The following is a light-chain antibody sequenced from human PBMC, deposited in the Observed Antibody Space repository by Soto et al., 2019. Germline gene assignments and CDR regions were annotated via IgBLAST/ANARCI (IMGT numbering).Light chain of an antibody. CDR1: SSDVVGYNY. CDR3: SSYTTSNTRQIV. V-gene: IGLV2-14*01. Sequence: QSALTQPASVSGSPGQSITISCTRTSSDVVGYNYVSWYQQHPGKAPKFMIYDVSNRPSGVSNRFSGSKSGNTASLTISGLQAEDEADYYCSSYTTSNTRQIVFGTGTKVTVL. CDR2: DVS. J-gene: IGLJ1*01.